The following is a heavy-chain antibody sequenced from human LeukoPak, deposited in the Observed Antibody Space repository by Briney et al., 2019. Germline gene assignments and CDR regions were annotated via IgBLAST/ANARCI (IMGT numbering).Heavy chain of an antibody. D-gene: IGHD2-15*01. V-gene: IGHV1-2*02. CDR3: ARAADEDSVVVVAATPGSWFDP. CDR2: INPNSGGT. J-gene: IGHJ5*02. CDR1: GYTFPGYY. Sequence: ASVKVSCKASGYTFPGYYMHWVRQAPGQGLEWMGWINPNSGGTNYAQKFQGRVTMTRDTSISTAYMELSRLRSDDTAVYYCARAADEDSVVVVAATPGSWFDPWGQGTLVTVSS.